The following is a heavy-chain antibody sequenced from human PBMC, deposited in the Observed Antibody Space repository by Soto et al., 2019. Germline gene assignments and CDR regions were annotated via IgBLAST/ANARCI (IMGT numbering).Heavy chain of an antibody. Sequence: QVQLVQSGAEVKKPGSSVKVSCKASGGTFSSYAISWVRQAPGQGLEWMGGIIPIFGTANYAQKFQGRVTITADESTSIAYMELSSLRSEDTAVYYCAREGDRGYSYGYVYYYYYGMDVWGQGTTVTVSS. D-gene: IGHD5-18*01. CDR3: AREGDRGYSYGYVYYYYYGMDV. V-gene: IGHV1-69*01. CDR1: GGTFSSYA. J-gene: IGHJ6*02. CDR2: IIPIFGTA.